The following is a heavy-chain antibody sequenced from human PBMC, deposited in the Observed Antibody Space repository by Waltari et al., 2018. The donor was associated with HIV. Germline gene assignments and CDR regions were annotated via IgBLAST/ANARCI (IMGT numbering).Heavy chain of an antibody. J-gene: IGHJ6*02. V-gene: IGHV4-61*02. CDR3: ASVRYAGGWYGQSDSYYGLDV. CDR1: GGSLSSGPYY. Sequence: QVQLQESGPGLVKPSQTLSLTCSVSGGSLSSGPYYWGWIRQPSGKGLECIGRDSAGGSTNYTPPLTCRLTISIDTSKNQFSLKLISVTAADTAVYYCASVRYAGGWYGQSDSYYGLDVWGQGTTVTVSS. D-gene: IGHD6-19*01. CDR2: DSAGGST.